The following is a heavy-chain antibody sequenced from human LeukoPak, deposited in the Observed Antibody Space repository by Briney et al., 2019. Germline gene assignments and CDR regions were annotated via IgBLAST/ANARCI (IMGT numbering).Heavy chain of an antibody. CDR2: INHSGST. Sequence: QPSETLSLTCAVYGGSFSGYYWSWIRQPPGKGLEWIGEINHSGSTNYNPSLKSRVTISVDTSKNQFSLKLSSVTAADTAVYYCARGPQYYYYGMDVWGQGTTVTVSS. V-gene: IGHV4-34*01. CDR3: ARGPQYYYYGMDV. J-gene: IGHJ6*02. CDR1: GGSFSGYY.